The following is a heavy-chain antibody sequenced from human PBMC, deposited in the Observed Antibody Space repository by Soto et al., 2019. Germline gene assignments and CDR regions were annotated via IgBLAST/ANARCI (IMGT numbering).Heavy chain of an antibody. V-gene: IGHV1-2*04. CDR1: GYTFTGYY. D-gene: IGHD3-9*01. CDR2: INPNSGGT. J-gene: IGHJ4*02. CDR3: ARGPTRYDILTGNTLAPFDY. Sequence: ASVKVSCKASGYTFTGYYMHWVRQAPGQGLEWMGWINPNSGGTNYAQKFQGWVTMTRDTSISTAYMELSRLRSDDTAVYYCARGPTRYDILTGNTLAPFDYWGQGTLVTVSS.